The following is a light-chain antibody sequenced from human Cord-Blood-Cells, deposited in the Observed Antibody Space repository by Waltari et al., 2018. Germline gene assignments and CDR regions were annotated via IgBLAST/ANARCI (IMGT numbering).Light chain of an antibody. CDR2: GAS. J-gene: IGKJ2*03. Sequence: EIVMTQSPATLSVSPGERATLSCRASQSVSSNLAWYQQKPGQAPRLLIYGASTRATGIPARFSRSGSGTECTLTISSLQSEDFAVYYCQQYDNWPPSYSFGQGTNRENK. V-gene: IGKV3-15*01. CDR3: QQYDNWPPSYS. CDR1: QSVSSN.